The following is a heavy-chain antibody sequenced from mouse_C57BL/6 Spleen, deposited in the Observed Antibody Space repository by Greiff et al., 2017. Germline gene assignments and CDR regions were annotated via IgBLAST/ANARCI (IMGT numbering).Heavy chain of an antibody. CDR2: INPNNGGT. CDR3: AREVYYGKMDY. V-gene: IGHV1-26*01. Sequence: VQLQQSGPELVKPGASVKISCKASGYTFTDYYMNWVKQSHGKSLEWIGDINPNNGGTSYNQKFKGKATLTVDKSSSTAYMELRSLTSEDSAVYYCAREVYYGKMDYWGQGTSVTVSS. J-gene: IGHJ4*01. CDR1: GYTFTDYY. D-gene: IGHD2-1*01.